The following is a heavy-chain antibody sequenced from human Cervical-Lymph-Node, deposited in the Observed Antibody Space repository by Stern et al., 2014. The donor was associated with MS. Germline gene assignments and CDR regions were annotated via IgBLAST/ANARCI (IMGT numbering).Heavy chain of an antibody. CDR2: TYYGGNT. J-gene: IGHJ6*02. Sequence: QLVESSPRLVKPSETLSLTCTVSGDSITSSDYYWGWIRQTPDKGLEWIGNTYYGGNTHYNPSLRGRLSMSVDTSQSQLSLNRSSVTAADTAVYYCARVQMNRRGYDGVDVWGQGTTVTVSS. V-gene: IGHV4-39*01. CDR1: GDSITSSDYY. D-gene: IGHD2/OR15-2a*01. CDR3: ARVQMNRRGYDGVDV.